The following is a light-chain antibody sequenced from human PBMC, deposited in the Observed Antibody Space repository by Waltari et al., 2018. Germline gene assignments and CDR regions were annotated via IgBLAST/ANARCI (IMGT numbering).Light chain of an antibody. Sequence: NFMLTQPHSVSESPGKTVTISCTGSSGSIASNYVQWYQQRPGRAPTTVIYEDNQRPSGVPDRFSGSIDSSANAASLTISGLKTEDEADYYCQSYDSSNHAVFGGGTQLTV. CDR3: QSYDSSNHAV. V-gene: IGLV6-57*02. J-gene: IGLJ7*01. CDR1: SGSIASNY. CDR2: EDN.